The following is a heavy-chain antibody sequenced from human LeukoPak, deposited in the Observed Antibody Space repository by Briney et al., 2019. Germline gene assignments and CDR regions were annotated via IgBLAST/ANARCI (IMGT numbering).Heavy chain of an antibody. CDR3: ARADIVVVPAAIVAGFFDY. Sequence: GRSLRLSCAASAFTFSSYAMHRVRQAPGKGLEWVAVISYDGSNKYYANSVKGRFTISRDNSKNTLYLQMNSLRAEDTAVYYCARADIVVVPAAIVAGFFDYWGQGTLVTVSS. D-gene: IGHD2-2*02. CDR1: AFTFSSYA. J-gene: IGHJ4*02. CDR2: ISYDGSNK. V-gene: IGHV3-30*04.